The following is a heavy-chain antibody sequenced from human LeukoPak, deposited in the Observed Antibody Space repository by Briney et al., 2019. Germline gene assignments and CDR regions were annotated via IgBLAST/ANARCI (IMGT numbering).Heavy chain of an antibody. CDR2: INPNSGGT. J-gene: IGHJ2*01. D-gene: IGHD4-23*01. Sequence: ASVKVSCKASGYTFTTYYMHWVRQAPGQGLEWMGWINPNSGGTNYAQKFQGRVTMTRDTSITTAYMELSRLSSDDTAVYYCARHPGKVTNDRYFDLWGRGTLVTVSS. CDR3: ARHPGKVTNDRYFDL. V-gene: IGHV1-2*02. CDR1: GYTFTTYY.